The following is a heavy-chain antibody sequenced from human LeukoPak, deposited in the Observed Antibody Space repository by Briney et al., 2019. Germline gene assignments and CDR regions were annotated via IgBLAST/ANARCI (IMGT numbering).Heavy chain of an antibody. J-gene: IGHJ4*02. V-gene: IGHV4-4*09. CDR1: GGSISSYY. CDR3: ARGGNPLFDY. CDR2: IYTSGTT. D-gene: IGHD4-23*01. Sequence: SETLSLACTVAGGSISSYYWSWIRQPPGKGPEWIGYIYTSGTTNYNPSLKSRVTISVDTSKNQFSLKLTSVTAADTAVYYCARGGNPLFDYWGQGTLVTVSS.